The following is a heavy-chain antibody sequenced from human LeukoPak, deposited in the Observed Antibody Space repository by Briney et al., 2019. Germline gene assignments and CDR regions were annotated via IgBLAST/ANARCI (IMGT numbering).Heavy chain of an antibody. CDR3: ARAEIAAAGIVYFDH. CDR1: GYTFTSYY. CDR2: INPSGGST. V-gene: IGHV1-46*03. D-gene: IGHD6-13*01. J-gene: IGHJ4*02. Sequence: ASVKVSCKASGYTFTSYYMHWVRQAPGQGLEWMGIINPSGGSTSYAQKFQGRVTMTRDTSTSTVYMELSSLRSEDTAVYYCARAEIAAAGIVYFDHWGQGTLVTVSS.